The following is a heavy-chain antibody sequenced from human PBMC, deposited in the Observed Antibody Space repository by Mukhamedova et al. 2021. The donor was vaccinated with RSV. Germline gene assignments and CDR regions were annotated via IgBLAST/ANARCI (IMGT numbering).Heavy chain of an antibody. D-gene: IGHD3-22*01. V-gene: IGHV4-59*01. CDR3: ARGLRRIYYDSSGHPPALDY. Sequence: RQPPGKGLEWIGYIYYSGSTNYNPSLKSRVTISVDTSKNQFSLKLSSVTAADTAVYYCARGLRRIYYDSSGHPPALDYWGQGTLV. J-gene: IGHJ4*02. CDR2: IYYSGST.